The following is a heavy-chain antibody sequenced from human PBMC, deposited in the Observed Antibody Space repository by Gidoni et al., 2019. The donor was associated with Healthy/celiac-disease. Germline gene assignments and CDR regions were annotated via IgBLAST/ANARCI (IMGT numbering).Heavy chain of an antibody. J-gene: IGHJ4*02. D-gene: IGHD6-19*01. CDR3: AIIRGGSGWYGRGYYFDY. CDR1: GGSVSSGSYY. CDR2: IYYSGST. V-gene: IGHV4-61*01. Sequence: QVQLQESGPGLVKPSETLSLTCTVSGGSVSSGSYYWSWIRQPPGKGLEWIGYIYYSGSTNYNPSLKSRVTISVDTSKNQFSLKLSSVTAADTAVYYCAIIRGGSGWYGRGYYFDYWGQGTLVTVSS.